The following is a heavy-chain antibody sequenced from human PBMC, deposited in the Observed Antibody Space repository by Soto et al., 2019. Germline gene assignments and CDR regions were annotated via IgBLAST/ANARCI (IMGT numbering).Heavy chain of an antibody. CDR2: IGGRGNSA. J-gene: IGHJ3*01. V-gene: IGHV3-23*01. CDR3: VREGRGSFDF. CDR1: GFIFTNYA. Sequence: GGSLRLSCAASGFIFTNYAMNWVRQAPGKGLEWVSVIGGRGNSAYYADSVRGRLTISRDNSKNTLSLQMSSLTADDAAIYYCVREGRGSFDFWGRGTMVTVSS. D-gene: IGHD5-12*01.